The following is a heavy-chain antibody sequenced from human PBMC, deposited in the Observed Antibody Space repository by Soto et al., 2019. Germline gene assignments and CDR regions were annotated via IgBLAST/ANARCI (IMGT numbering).Heavy chain of an antibody. D-gene: IGHD4-17*01. CDR1: GFTFSSYA. V-gene: IGHV3-23*01. CDR2: ISGSGGST. Sequence: PGGSLRLSCAASGFTFSSYAMSWVRQAPGKGLEWVSAISGSGGSTYYADSVKGRFTISRDNPKNTLYLQMNSLRAEDTAVYYCAKSADYGDYLWYFDYWGQGTQVTVSS. J-gene: IGHJ4*02. CDR3: AKSADYGDYLWYFDY.